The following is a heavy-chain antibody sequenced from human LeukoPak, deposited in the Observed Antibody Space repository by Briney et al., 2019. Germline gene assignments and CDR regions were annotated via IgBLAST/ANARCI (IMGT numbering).Heavy chain of an antibody. CDR2: IYYSGST. CDR3: ARLTDYYDSSGLLDY. Sequence: SETLSLTCTVSGGSISSSSYYWGWIRQPPGKGLEWIGSIYYSGSTYYNPSLKSRVTISVDTSKNQFSLKLSSVTAADTAVYYCARLTDYYDSSGLLDYWGQGTLVTVSS. J-gene: IGHJ4*02. D-gene: IGHD3-22*01. V-gene: IGHV4-39*01. CDR1: GGSISSSSYY.